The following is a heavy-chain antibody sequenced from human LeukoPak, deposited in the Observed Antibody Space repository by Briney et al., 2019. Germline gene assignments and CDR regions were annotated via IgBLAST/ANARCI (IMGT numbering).Heavy chain of an antibody. V-gene: IGHV3-7*01. CDR2: IKQDGSEK. D-gene: IGHD4-17*01. CDR3: ARGLYGDYAADY. J-gene: IGHJ4*02. CDR1: GFTFSNYW. Sequence: GGSLRLSCAASGFTFSNYWMTWVRQAPGKGLEWVANIKQDGSEKYYVDSVKGRFTISRDNAKNSLYLQMNSLRAEDTAVFYCARGLYGDYAADYWGQGTLVTVSS.